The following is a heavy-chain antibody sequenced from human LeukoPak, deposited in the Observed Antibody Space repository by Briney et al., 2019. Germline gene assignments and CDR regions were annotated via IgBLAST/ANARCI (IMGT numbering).Heavy chain of an antibody. CDR1: GFTFSSYG. J-gene: IGHJ4*02. Sequence: GGSLRLSCEASGFTFSSYGMHWVRQAPGKGLEWVAVISSDGSNKYYADSVKGRFTISRDNSKNTLYLQMNSLRAEDTAVYYCAKDQGYYDSSGNFDYWGQGTLVTVSS. D-gene: IGHD3-22*01. CDR3: AKDQGYYDSSGNFDY. CDR2: ISSDGSNK. V-gene: IGHV3-30*18.